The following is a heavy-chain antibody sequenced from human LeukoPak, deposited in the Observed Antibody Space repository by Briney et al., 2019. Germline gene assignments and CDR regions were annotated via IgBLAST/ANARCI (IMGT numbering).Heavy chain of an antibody. CDR1: GFTFTSSA. Sequence: GASVNVSCKASGFTFTSSAVQWVRQACGQRLEWIGWIVVGSGNTNYAQKFQERVTITRDMSTSTAYMELSSLRSEDTAVYYCAAAHSYELPDYWGQGTLVTVSS. J-gene: IGHJ4*02. CDR2: IVVGSGNT. V-gene: IGHV1-58*01. CDR3: AAAHSYELPDY. D-gene: IGHD5-18*01.